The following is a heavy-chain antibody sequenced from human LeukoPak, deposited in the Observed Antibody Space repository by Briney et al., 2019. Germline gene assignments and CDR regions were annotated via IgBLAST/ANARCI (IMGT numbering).Heavy chain of an antibody. CDR1: GFTFSSYS. CDR2: ISSSGSYI. D-gene: IGHD6-19*01. V-gene: IGHV3-21*01. CDR3: AREAVSGSSYFDY. Sequence: GGSLRLSCAASGFTFSSYSMNWVRQAPGKGLEWVSSISSSGSYIYYADSVKGRFTISRDNAENSLYLQMDSLRAEDTAVYCCAREAVSGSSYFDYWGLGTLVTVSS. J-gene: IGHJ4*02.